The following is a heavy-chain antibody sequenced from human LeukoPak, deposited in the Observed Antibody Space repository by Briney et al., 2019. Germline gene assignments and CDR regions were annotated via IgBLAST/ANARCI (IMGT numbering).Heavy chain of an antibody. V-gene: IGHV3-30*03. CDR3: ARVYNYVFDY. Sequence: GRSLRLSCGASGFTFSNYDMHWVRQAPGKGLDWVAAISSDGINDYYSDSVKGRFTISRDNSKNTLYLQMNSLRAEDTAVYYCARVYNYVFDYWGQGTLVTVSS. CDR1: GFTFSNYD. J-gene: IGHJ4*02. D-gene: IGHD3-10*02. CDR2: ISSDGIND.